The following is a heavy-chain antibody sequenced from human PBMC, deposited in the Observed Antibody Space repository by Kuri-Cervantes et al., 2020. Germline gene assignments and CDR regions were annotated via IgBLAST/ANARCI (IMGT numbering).Heavy chain of an antibody. V-gene: IGHV4-61*01. J-gene: IGHJ3*02. CDR3: ARRHYYDSRGYRDAFDI. Sequence: SETLSLTCTVSGGSVSSGNYYWNWIRQPPGKGLEWIGYIYYSGSTNYNPSLKSRVTISVDTSKNQFSLKLSSVTAADSAVYYCARRHYYDSRGYRDAFDIWGQGTMVTVSS. D-gene: IGHD3-22*01. CDR1: GGSVSSGNYY. CDR2: IYYSGST.